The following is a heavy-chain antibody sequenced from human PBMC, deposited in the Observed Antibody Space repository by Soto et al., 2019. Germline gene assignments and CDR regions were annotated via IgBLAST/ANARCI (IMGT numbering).Heavy chain of an antibody. Sequence: SETLSLTCTVSGGSISSSSYYWGWIRQPPGKGLEWIGSIYYSGSTYYNPSLKSRVTISVDTSKNHFSLKLSSVTAADTAVYYCARHFYYDSSGYSFSTWVWFDPWGQGTLVTVSS. CDR3: ARHFYYDSSGYSFSTWVWFDP. J-gene: IGHJ5*02. CDR2: IYYSGST. CDR1: GGSISSSSYY. V-gene: IGHV4-39*01. D-gene: IGHD3-22*01.